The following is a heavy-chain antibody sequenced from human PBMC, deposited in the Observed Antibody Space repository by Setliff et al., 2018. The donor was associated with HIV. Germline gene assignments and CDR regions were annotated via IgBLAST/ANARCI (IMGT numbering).Heavy chain of an antibody. V-gene: IGHV1-2*06. CDR2: INPNTGGT. Sequence: ASVKVSCKASGYTFTDYYIHWVRQAPGHGLEWVGRINPNTGGTNYAQKFQGRVTMTRDTSISTAYMELSRLRSDDTAVYYCARSTTADWGQGTMVTVPQ. CDR3: ARSTTAD. D-gene: IGHD4-17*01. J-gene: IGHJ4*02. CDR1: GYTFTDYY.